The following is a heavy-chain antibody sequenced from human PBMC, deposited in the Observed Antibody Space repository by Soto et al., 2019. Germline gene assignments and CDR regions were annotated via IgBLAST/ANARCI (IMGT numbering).Heavy chain of an antibody. V-gene: IGHV3-11*01. D-gene: IGHD2-2*01. J-gene: IGHJ5*02. CDR3: VRRDFVVYADSFHP. CDR1: GFNFKDYY. CDR2: ISNSSRTI. Sequence: QVRLVESGGGLVKPGGSLTLACAASGFNFKDYYMTWVRQAPGGGLDWISYISNSSRTIYYADSVMGRFTISRDNVNNFLYLHMTSLRVDETAVYYFVRRDFVVYADSFHPWGRGTLVIVSS.